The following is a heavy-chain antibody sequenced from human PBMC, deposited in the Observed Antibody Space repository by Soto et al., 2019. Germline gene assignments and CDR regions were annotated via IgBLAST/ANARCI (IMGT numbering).Heavy chain of an antibody. CDR1: GGTFSSYA. Sequence: SVKVSCKASGGTFSSYAISWVRQAPGQGLEWMGGIIPIFGTANYAQKFQGRVTITADESTSTAYMELSSLRSEDTAVYYCARVRQQLGIRLDPWGQGTLVTVYS. V-gene: IGHV1-69*13. J-gene: IGHJ5*02. D-gene: IGHD6-13*01. CDR2: IIPIFGTA. CDR3: ARVRQQLGIRLDP.